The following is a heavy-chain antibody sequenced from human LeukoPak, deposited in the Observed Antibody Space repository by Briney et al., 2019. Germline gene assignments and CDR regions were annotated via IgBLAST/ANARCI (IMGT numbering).Heavy chain of an antibody. CDR2: IYYGGST. D-gene: IGHD2-2*01. J-gene: IGHJ6*03. Sequence: PSETLSLTCTVSGDSISSSSYYWGWIRQSPGKGLEWIGSIYYGGSTHYKSSLKSRVNISVDTSKNQFSLKLSSVTAADTAVYYCAREPPGVVVAPTAYYYYYMDVWGKGTTVTVSS. V-gene: IGHV4-39*07. CDR3: AREPPGVVVAPTAYYYYYMDV. CDR1: GDSISSSSYY.